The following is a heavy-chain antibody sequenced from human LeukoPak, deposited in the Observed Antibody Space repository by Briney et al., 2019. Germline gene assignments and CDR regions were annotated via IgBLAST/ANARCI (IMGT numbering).Heavy chain of an antibody. Sequence: GGSLRLSCAASGFTFSSYAMHWVRQAPGKGLEWVAVISYDGSNKYYADSVKGRFTISRDNSKNTLYLQMNSLRAEDTAVYYCAKGIYGDSSYYFDYWGQGTLVTVSS. V-gene: IGHV3-30*04. CDR1: GFTFSSYA. D-gene: IGHD4-17*01. CDR2: ISYDGSNK. CDR3: AKGIYGDSSYYFDY. J-gene: IGHJ4*02.